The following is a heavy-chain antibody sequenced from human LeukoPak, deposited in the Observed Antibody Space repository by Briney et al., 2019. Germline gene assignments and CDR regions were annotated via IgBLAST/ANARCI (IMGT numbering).Heavy chain of an antibody. Sequence: SETLSLTCAVSGYSISSGYYWAWIRPPPGKGLEWIGIIYHSGSTYYNPSLKSRVTISVDTAKNQFSLKLSSVTAADTAVYYCARVEYCTSANCYIGGYYWGQGTLVTVSS. D-gene: IGHD2-2*02. V-gene: IGHV4-38-2*01. CDR2: IYHSGST. J-gene: IGHJ4*02. CDR3: ARVEYCTSANCYIGGYY. CDR1: GYSISSGYY.